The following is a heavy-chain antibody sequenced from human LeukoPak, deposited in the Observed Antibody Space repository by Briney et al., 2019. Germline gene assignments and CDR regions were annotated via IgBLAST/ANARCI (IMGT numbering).Heavy chain of an antibody. Sequence: SETLSLICTVSGDSMSSGGYYWSWIRRHPGKGLEWIGYICYSGNTYYNPSLKSRVTISVDTSKNEFSLKLNSVTAADTAVYYCARGVNGDEYYFDYWGQGTLVTVSS. CDR2: ICYSGNT. J-gene: IGHJ4*02. V-gene: IGHV4-31*03. CDR1: GDSMSSGGYY. CDR3: ARGVNGDEYYFDY. D-gene: IGHD4-17*01.